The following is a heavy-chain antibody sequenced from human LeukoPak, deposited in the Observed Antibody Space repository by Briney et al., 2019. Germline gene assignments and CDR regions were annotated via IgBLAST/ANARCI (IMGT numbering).Heavy chain of an antibody. CDR2: S. J-gene: IGHJ4*02. D-gene: IGHD4-11*01. V-gene: IGHV3-33*08. CDR1: GFTFSSYG. Sequence: GGSLRLSCVTSGFTFSSYGMHWVRQVPGKGLEWVAVSYHVDSVKGRFTISRDNSKNTLYLQMNSLRAEDTAVYYCARVSGEGVTTLLGYWGQGTLVTVSS. CDR3: ARVSGEGVTTLLGY.